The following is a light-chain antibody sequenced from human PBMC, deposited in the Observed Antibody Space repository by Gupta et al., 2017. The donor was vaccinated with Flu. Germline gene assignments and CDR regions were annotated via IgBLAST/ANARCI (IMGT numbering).Light chain of an antibody. V-gene: IGKV3-15*01. J-gene: IGKJ4*01. CDR3: QQYNTWPPLT. CDR1: QNVADQ. Sequence: LSCRASQNVADQLAWYQQKPGKAPRLLIFAASTRATGIPARFSGSGSGTEFTLTISSLQSDDVAVYFCQQYNTWPPLTFGGGTNVEIK. CDR2: AAS.